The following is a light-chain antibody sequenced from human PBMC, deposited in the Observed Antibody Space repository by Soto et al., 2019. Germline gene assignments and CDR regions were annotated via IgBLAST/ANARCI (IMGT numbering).Light chain of an antibody. CDR2: EVS. J-gene: IGLJ1*01. Sequence: QSALTQPASVSGSPGQSITISCTGTSSDVGSYNLVSWYQQHPGKAHKLMIYEVSKRPSGVSNRFSGSKSGNTASLTISGLQAEDEADYYCCSYAGSSTYGFGTGTRSPS. CDR3: CSYAGSSTYG. CDR1: SSDVGSYNL. V-gene: IGLV2-23*02.